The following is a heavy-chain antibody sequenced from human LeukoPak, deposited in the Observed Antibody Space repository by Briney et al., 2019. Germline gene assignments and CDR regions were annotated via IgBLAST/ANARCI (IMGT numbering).Heavy chain of an antibody. CDR2: INPNSGGT. D-gene: IGHD5-12*01. J-gene: IGHJ4*02. Sequence: ASVKVSCKASGYTFTSYYMHWVRRAPGQGLEWMGWINPNSGGTNYAQKFQGWVTMTRDTSISTAYMELSRLRSDDTAVYYCARGGVYSGYDFDYWGQGTLVTVSS. V-gene: IGHV1-2*04. CDR3: ARGGVYSGYDFDY. CDR1: GYTFTSYY.